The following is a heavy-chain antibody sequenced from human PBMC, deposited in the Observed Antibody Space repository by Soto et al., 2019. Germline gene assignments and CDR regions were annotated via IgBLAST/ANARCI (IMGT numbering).Heavy chain of an antibody. V-gene: IGHV3-21*01. CDR2: ISSSSSYI. CDR3: ARMGSQRYYYYGMDV. CDR1: GFTFSSYS. Sequence: RGSLRLSCAASGFTFSSYSMNWVRQAPGKGLEWVSSISSSSSYIYYADSVKGRFTISRDNAKNSLYLQMNSLRAEDTAVYYCARMGSQRYYYYGMDVWGQGTTVTVSS. D-gene: IGHD6-25*01. J-gene: IGHJ6*02.